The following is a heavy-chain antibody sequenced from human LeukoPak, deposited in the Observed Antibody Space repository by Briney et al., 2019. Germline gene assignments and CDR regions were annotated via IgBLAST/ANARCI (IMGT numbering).Heavy chain of an antibody. V-gene: IGHV3-15*01. D-gene: IGHD3-22*01. CDR3: TTGQGYYCDGSGPIDY. J-gene: IGHJ4*02. Sequence: PGGSLRLSCAASGLIFTKAWVTWVRQAPGKGLEWVGRIKTRTEGGTTDYATPVKVRFTISRDDSKNTVYLQMNSLQIEDTAVYYCTTGQGYYCDGSGPIDYWGQGTLVTVSS. CDR2: IKTRTEGGTT. CDR1: GLIFTKAW.